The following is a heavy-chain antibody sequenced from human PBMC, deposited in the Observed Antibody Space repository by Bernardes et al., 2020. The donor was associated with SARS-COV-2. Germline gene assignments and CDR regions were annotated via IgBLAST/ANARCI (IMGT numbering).Heavy chain of an antibody. CDR3: ARWKVAVSIDY. Sequence: ASVKVSCKASGYVFTTYYIHWVRQAPGQGLEWMGIINPSGGSTSYAQKFQGRVTMTRDTSTSTVYMELSSLRSEDTAVYYCARWKVAVSIDYWGQGTLVIVSS. V-gene: IGHV1-46*01. CDR1: GYVFTTYY. D-gene: IGHD6-19*01. J-gene: IGHJ4*02. CDR2: INPSGGST.